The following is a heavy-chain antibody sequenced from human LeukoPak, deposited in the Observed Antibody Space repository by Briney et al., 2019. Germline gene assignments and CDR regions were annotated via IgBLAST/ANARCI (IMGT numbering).Heavy chain of an antibody. Sequence: GGSLRLSYAASGFTVSSNYMSWVRQAPGKGLEWVSVIYSGGSTYFADSVKGRFTISRDSSENTLYLHMNSLRAEDTAVYYCAREDSGSHFLGYWGQGTLVTVSS. CDR3: AREDSGSHFLGY. CDR2: IYSGGST. D-gene: IGHD1-26*01. J-gene: IGHJ4*02. CDR1: GFTVSSNY. V-gene: IGHV3-53*01.